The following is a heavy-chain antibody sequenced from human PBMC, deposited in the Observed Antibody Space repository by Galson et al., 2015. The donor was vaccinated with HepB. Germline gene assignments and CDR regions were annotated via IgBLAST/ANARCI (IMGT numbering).Heavy chain of an antibody. D-gene: IGHD1-26*01. CDR1: GFSLSTSGMC. CDR2: IDWDDDK. CDR3: ARITWEPKGYYYGMDV. J-gene: IGHJ6*02. V-gene: IGHV2-70*11. Sequence: PALVKPTQTLTLTCTFSGFSLSTSGMCVSWIRQPPGKALEWLARIDWDDDKYYSTSLKTRLTISKDTSKNQVVLTMTNMDPVDTATYYCARITWEPKGYYYGMDVWGQGTTVTVSS.